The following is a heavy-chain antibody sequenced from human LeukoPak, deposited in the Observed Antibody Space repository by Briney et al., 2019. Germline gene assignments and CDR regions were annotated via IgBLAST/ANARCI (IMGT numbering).Heavy chain of an antibody. CDR3: VKDSASSGWSGGFDY. D-gene: IGHD6-19*01. V-gene: IGHV3-23*01. CDR2: VSDSGSIT. Sequence: PGGSLRLSCAGSGFTFNTYNMNWVRQAPGKGLECVSSVSDSGSITYYADSVKGRFTISRDNSRNTLYLQMNSLRAEDTAVYYCVKDSASSGWSGGFDYWGQGTLVKVSS. CDR1: GFTFNTYN. J-gene: IGHJ4*02.